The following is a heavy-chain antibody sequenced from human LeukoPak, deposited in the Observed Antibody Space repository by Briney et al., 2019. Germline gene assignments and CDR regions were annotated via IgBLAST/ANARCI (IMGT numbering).Heavy chain of an antibody. CDR3: ARGRGGITTY. J-gene: IGHJ4*02. Sequence: SETLSLTCTVSGGSIDIYYWSWIRQSAGKGLEWIGRIYTSGSTNYNPSLKSRVSISFDTSKNQFSLKLSSVTAADTALYYCARGRGGITTYWGQGTLVTVSS. CDR1: GGSIDIYY. CDR2: IYTSGST. D-gene: IGHD3-16*01. V-gene: IGHV4-4*07.